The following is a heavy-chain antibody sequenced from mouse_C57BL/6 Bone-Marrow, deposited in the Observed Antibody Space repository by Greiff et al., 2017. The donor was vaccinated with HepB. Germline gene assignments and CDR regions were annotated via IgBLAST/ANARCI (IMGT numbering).Heavy chain of an antibody. CDR3: ARGRKAWFAY. J-gene: IGHJ3*01. Sequence: VQLQESGAELARPGASVKLSCKASGYTFTSYGISWVKQRTGQGLEWIGEIYPRSGNTYYNEKFKGKATLTADKSSSTAYMELRSLTSEDSAVYFCARGRKAWFAYWGQGTLVTVSA. V-gene: IGHV1-81*01. CDR2: IYPRSGNT. CDR1: GYTFTSYG.